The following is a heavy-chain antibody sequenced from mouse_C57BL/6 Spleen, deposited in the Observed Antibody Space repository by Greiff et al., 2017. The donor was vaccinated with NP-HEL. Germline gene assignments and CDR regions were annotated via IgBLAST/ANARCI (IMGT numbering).Heavy chain of an antibody. CDR1: GFTFNTYA. CDR3: AYGSSRDWYFDV. CDR2: IRSKSSNYAT. D-gene: IGHD1-1*01. J-gene: IGHJ1*03. Sequence: DVMLVESGGGLVQPKGSLKLSCAASGFTFNTYAMHWVRQAPGKGLEWVARIRSKSSNYATYYADSVKDRFTISRDDSQSMLYLQMNNLKTEDTAMYYCAYGSSRDWYFDVWGTGTTVTVSS. V-gene: IGHV10-3*01.